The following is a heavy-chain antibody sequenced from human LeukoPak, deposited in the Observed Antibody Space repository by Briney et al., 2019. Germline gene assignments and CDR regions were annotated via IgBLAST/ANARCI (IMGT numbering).Heavy chain of an antibody. V-gene: IGHV3-23*01. J-gene: IGHJ4*02. CDR1: GITLSNHG. Sequence: GGSLRLSCAVSGITLSNHGMSWVRQAPGKGLEWVAGMSDSGGRTNYADSVKGRFTISRDNPKNTLYLQMNSLRAEDTAVYFCAKRGVVIRVILVGFHKEAYYFDSWGQGALVTVSS. D-gene: IGHD3-22*01. CDR2: MSDSGGRT. CDR3: AKRGVVIRVILVGFHKEAYYFDS.